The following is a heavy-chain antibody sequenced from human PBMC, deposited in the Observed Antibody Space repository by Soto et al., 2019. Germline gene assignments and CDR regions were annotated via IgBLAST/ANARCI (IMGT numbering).Heavy chain of an antibody. CDR1: GGTFSSYA. CDR2: IIPIFGTA. J-gene: IGHJ4*02. Sequence: SVKVSCKASGGTFSSYAISWVRQAPGQGLEWMGGIIPIFGTANYAQKFQGRVTITADESTSTAYMELSSLRSEDTAVYYCARDQWSGYYSNEYYFDYWGKGTLVTVSS. V-gene: IGHV1-69*13. D-gene: IGHD3-3*01. CDR3: ARDQWSGYYSNEYYFDY.